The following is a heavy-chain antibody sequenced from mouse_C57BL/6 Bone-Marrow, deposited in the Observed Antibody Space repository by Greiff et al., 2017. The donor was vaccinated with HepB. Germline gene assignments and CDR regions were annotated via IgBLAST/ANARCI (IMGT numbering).Heavy chain of an antibody. CDR1: GYTFTSYW. J-gene: IGHJ2*01. V-gene: IGHV1-64*01. CDR3: TRRGIYDYALYY. CDR2: IHPNSGST. Sequence: QVQLQQPGAKLVKPGASVKLSCKASGYTFTSYWMHWVKQRPGQGLEWIGMIHPNSGSTNYNEKFKSKATLTVDKSSSTAYMQLSSLTSEDSAVYYCTRRGIYDYALYYWGQGTTLTVSS. D-gene: IGHD2-4*01.